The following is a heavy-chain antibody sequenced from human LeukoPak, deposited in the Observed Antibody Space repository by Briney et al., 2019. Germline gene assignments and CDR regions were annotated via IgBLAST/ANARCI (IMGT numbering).Heavy chain of an antibody. J-gene: IGHJ4*02. CDR3: ARSTVVKKFDY. CDR2: VYYSGST. CDR1: GDSISSGSFY. Sequence: SETLSLTCTVSGDSISSGSFYWSWIRQPPGKGLEWIGYVYYSGSTNYNPSLKSRVTISVDTSKNQFSLKLSSVTAADTAVYYCARSTVVKKFDYWGQGTLVTVSS. V-gene: IGHV4-61*01. D-gene: IGHD4-23*01.